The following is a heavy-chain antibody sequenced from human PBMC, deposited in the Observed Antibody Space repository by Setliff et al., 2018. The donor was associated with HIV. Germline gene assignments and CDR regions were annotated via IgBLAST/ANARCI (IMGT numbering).Heavy chain of an antibody. Sequence: GGSLRLSCAASGFTFSSYAMNWVRQAPGKGLEWVSTLSDSGGNTYYTDSVKGRFTISRDKSKNTLYRQMNSLRADDTAVYYCAYGSGSWNYWGQGTLVTVSS. CDR3: AYGSGSWNY. D-gene: IGHD3-10*01. J-gene: IGHJ4*02. CDR1: GFTFSSYA. CDR2: LSDSGGNT. V-gene: IGHV3-23*01.